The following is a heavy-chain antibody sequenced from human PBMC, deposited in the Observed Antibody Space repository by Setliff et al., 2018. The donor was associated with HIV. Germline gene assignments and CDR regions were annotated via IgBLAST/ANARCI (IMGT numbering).Heavy chain of an antibody. Sequence: PSETLSLTCTVSGGSISRSSYYWGWIRQPPGKGLEWIGSIYYSGSTYYNLSLKSRVYISEDTSKNQISLKLSSVTAADAAVYYCARDRRYYDRSGYIYCYHGMDVWGQGTTVTVSS. V-gene: IGHV4-39*07. D-gene: IGHD3-22*01. CDR1: GGSISRSSYY. CDR3: ARDRRYYDRSGYIYCYHGMDV. CDR2: IYYSGST. J-gene: IGHJ6*02.